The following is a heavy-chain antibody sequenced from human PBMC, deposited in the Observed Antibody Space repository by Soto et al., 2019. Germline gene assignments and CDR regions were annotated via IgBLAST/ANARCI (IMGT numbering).Heavy chain of an antibody. D-gene: IGHD6-13*01. CDR2: IIPIFGTA. V-gene: IGHV1-69*13. CDR3: ARDSNRGRSWYREIYYYYYYGMDV. J-gene: IGHJ6*02. CDR1: GGTFSSYV. Sequence: SVKVSCKASGGTFSSYVISWVRQAPGQGLEWMGGIIPIFGTANYAQKFQGRVTITADESTSTAYMELSSLRSEDTAVYYCARDSNRGRSWYREIYYYYYYGMDVWG.